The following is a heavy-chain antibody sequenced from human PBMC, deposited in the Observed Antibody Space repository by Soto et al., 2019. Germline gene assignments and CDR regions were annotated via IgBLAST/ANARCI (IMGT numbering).Heavy chain of an antibody. CDR3: ARAVVIYDSSGYYNGMDV. D-gene: IGHD3-22*01. CDR1: GGSVSSGSYY. CDR2: IYYSGST. J-gene: IGHJ6*02. Sequence: PSETLSLTCTVSGGSVSSGSYYWSWIRQPPGKGLEWIGYIYYSGSTNYNPSLKSRVTISVDTSKNQFSLKLSSVTAADTAVYYCARAVVIYDSSGYYNGMDVWGQGTTVTVSS. V-gene: IGHV4-61*01.